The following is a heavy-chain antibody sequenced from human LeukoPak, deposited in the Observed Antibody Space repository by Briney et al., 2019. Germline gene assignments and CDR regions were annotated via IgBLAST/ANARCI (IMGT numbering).Heavy chain of an antibody. CDR2: INHSGST. Sequence: PSETLSLTCAVYGGSFSGYYWSWIRQPPGKGLEWIGEINHSGSTNYNPSLKSRVTISVDTSKNQFSLKRSSVTAADTAVYYCARGYLAYYDSSGYVPYYFDYWGQGTLVTVSS. V-gene: IGHV4-34*01. CDR3: ARGYLAYYDSSGYVPYYFDY. J-gene: IGHJ4*02. CDR1: GGSFSGYY. D-gene: IGHD3-22*01.